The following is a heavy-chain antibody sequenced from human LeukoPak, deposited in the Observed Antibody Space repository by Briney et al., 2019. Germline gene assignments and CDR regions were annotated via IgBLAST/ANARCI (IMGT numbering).Heavy chain of an antibody. V-gene: IGHV3-30-3*01. D-gene: IGHD2-21*02. J-gene: IGHJ4*02. CDR2: ISYDGSNK. Sequence: QPGRSLRLSCAASGFTFNIYAMHWVRQAPGKGLEWVAVISYDGSNKYYADSVKGRFTISRDNSKNTLYLQMNSLRAEDTAVYYCARDSPGGIVVVTDPSWDFDYWGQGTLVTVSS. CDR1: GFTFNIYA. CDR3: ARDSPGGIVVVTDPSWDFDY.